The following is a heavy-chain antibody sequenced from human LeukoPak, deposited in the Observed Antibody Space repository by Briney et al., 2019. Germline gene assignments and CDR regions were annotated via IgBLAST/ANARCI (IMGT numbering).Heavy chain of an antibody. CDR3: ARDYDTSGSYFDFFDY. CDR2: ISYDGSKR. D-gene: IGHD3-22*01. V-gene: IGHV3-30-3*01. CDR1: GFTLSTYA. Sequence: GRSLRLSCAASGFTLSTYAVHWVRQAPGKGLEWVAVISYDGSKRYYADSVKGRFTISRDNSKNAFLQMNSLRAEDTAVYYCARDYDTSGSYFDFFDYWGQGTLVTVSS. J-gene: IGHJ4*02.